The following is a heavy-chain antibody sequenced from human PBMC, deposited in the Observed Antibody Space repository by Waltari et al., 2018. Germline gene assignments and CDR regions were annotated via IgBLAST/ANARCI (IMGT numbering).Heavy chain of an antibody. D-gene: IGHD3-10*01. Sequence: EVQLVESGGGLVQPGGSLRLSCTASGFTFSSYWMHWVHQAPGKGLVWVSRINTDGSGTSYADSVKGRFTISRDNAKNTLYLQMNSLRAEDTAVYYCARSRGVRGVILNWFDPWGQGTLVTVSS. J-gene: IGHJ5*02. CDR3: ARSRGVRGVILNWFDP. CDR1: GFTFSSYW. CDR2: INTDGSGT. V-gene: IGHV3-74*01.